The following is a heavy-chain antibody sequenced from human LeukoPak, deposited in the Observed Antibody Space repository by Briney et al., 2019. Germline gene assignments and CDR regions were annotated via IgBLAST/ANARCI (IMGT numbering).Heavy chain of an antibody. CDR1: GGSISSGGYY. Sequence: PSETLSLTCTVSGGSISSGGYYWSWIRQHPGKGLEWIGYIYYSGSTYYNPSLKSRVTISVDTSKSQFSLKLSSVTAADTAVYYCAREPTYYYDSSGYYGIDYWGQGTLVTVSS. D-gene: IGHD3-22*01. J-gene: IGHJ4*02. CDR2: IYYSGST. V-gene: IGHV4-31*03. CDR3: AREPTYYYDSSGYYGIDY.